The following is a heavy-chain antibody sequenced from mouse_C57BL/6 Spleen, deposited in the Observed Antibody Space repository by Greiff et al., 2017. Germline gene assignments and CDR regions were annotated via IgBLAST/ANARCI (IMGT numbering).Heavy chain of an antibody. Sequence: EVQLQESGPELVKPGASVKMSCKASGYTFTDYNMHWVKQSHGKSLEWIGYINPNNGGTSYNQKFKGKATLTVNKSSSTAYMELRSLTSEDSAVYYCARGLDYGNLAYWGQGTLVTVSA. CDR1: GYTFTDYN. CDR2: INPNNGGT. V-gene: IGHV1-22*01. J-gene: IGHJ3*01. D-gene: IGHD2-1*01. CDR3: ARGLDYGNLAY.